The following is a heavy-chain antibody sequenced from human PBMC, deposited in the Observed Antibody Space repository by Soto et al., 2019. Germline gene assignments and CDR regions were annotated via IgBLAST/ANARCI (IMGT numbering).Heavy chain of an antibody. J-gene: IGHJ5*02. CDR2: MNPNSGNT. V-gene: IGHV1-8*01. CDR3: ARVKRRYDFWSGYSQNWFDP. D-gene: IGHD3-3*01. CDR1: GYTFTSYD. Sequence: ASVKVSCKASGYTFTSYDINWVRQATGQGLERMGWMNPNSGNTGYAQKFQGRVTMTRNTSISTAYMELSSLRSEDTAVYYCARVKRRYDFWSGYSQNWFDPWGQGTLVTVSS.